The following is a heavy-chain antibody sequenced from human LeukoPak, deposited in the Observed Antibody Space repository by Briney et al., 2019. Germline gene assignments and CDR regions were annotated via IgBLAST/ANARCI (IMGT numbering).Heavy chain of an antibody. V-gene: IGHV3-23*01. CDR2: ISDSGIST. Sequence: GGSLRLSCAASGFIFSNFAMSWVRQAPGKGLGWVSAISDSGISTYYANSVKGRFTISRDNAKNSLYLQMNSLRAEDTAVYYCARDEWLLDYWGQGTLVTVSS. CDR1: GFIFSNFA. D-gene: IGHD3-3*01. J-gene: IGHJ4*02. CDR3: ARDEWLLDY.